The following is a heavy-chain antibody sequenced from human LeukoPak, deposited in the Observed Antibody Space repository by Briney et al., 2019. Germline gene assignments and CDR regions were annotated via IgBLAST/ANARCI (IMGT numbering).Heavy chain of an antibody. Sequence: SETLSLTCTVSGGSISSGGYYWSWIRQPPGKGLEGIGYICHSGSTYYNPSLKSRVTISVDRSKNQFSLKLSSVTAADTAVYYCARGYRGTAMVTEGFDPWGQGTLVTVSS. CDR1: GGSISSGGYY. CDR3: ARGYRGTAMVTEGFDP. CDR2: ICHSGST. V-gene: IGHV4-30-2*01. J-gene: IGHJ5*02. D-gene: IGHD5-18*01.